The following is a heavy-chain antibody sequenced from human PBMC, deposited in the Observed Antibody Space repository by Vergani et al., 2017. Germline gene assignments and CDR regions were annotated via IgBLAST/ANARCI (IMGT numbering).Heavy chain of an antibody. D-gene: IGHD1-1*01. CDR1: EYSFSNYW. V-gene: IGHV5-51*01. CDR3: ARHTSYTDS. Sequence: EVELVQSGPEMRKPGASLKISCTGSEYSFSNYWLGWVRQMPGKGLEWMVIIYPADSANRYSTSFQGQVTISADKSISTACLQWDSLKASATALYYGARHTSYTDSWGQGTLVTVSS. CDR2: IYPADSAN. J-gene: IGHJ4*02.